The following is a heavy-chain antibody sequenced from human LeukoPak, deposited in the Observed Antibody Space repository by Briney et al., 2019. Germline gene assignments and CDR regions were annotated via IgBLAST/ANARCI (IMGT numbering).Heavy chain of an antibody. J-gene: IGHJ6*03. CDR1: GYSISSGYY. D-gene: IGHD1-26*01. CDR3: AGSRQDYSGSYYYYYYMDV. V-gene: IGHV4-38-2*02. Sequence: SETLSLTCTVSGYSISSGYYWGWIRQPPGKGLEWIGSIYHSGSTYYNPSLKSRVTISVDTSKNQFSLKLSSVTAADTAVYYCAGSRQDYSGSYYYYYYMDVWGKGTTVTVSS. CDR2: IYHSGST.